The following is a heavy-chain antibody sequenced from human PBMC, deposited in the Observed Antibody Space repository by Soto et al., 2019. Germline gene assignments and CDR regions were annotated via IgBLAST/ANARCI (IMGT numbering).Heavy chain of an antibody. J-gene: IGHJ4*02. CDR3: AREFGVGIAARRRGHYYFDY. Sequence: GGSLRLSCAASGFTFSSYAMHWVRQAPGKGLEWVAVISYDGSNKYYADSVKGRFTISRDNSKNTLYLQMNSLRAEDTAVYYCAREFGVGIAARRRGHYYFDYWGQGTLVTVSS. D-gene: IGHD6-6*01. V-gene: IGHV3-30-3*01. CDR1: GFTFSSYA. CDR2: ISYDGSNK.